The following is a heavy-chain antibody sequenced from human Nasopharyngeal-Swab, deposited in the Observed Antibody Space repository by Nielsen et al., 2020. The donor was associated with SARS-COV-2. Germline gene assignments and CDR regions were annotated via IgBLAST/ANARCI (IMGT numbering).Heavy chain of an antibody. V-gene: IGHV3-15*01. Sequence: GGSLRLSCAASGFTFSNAWMSWVRQAPGKGLEWAGRIKSKTDGGTTDYAAPVKGRFTISRDDSKNTLYLQMNSLKTEDTAVYYCTTVHGWFDPWGQGTLVTVSS. CDR3: TTVHGWFDP. CDR1: GFTFSNAW. CDR2: IKSKTDGGTT. J-gene: IGHJ5*02.